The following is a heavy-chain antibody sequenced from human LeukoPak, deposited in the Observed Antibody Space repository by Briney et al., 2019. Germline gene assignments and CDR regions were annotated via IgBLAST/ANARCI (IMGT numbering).Heavy chain of an antibody. V-gene: IGHV3-21*01. CDR1: GFTFSSFT. CDR3: ARGEYRILVVPDS. D-gene: IGHD3-22*01. J-gene: IGHJ4*02. CDR2: ISSSGSYT. Sequence: KTGGSLRLSCAASGFTFSSFTMSWVRQAPGKGLEWVSSISSSGSYTYYADSVKGRFTTSRDNAKNSLYLQMISLRAEDTAVYYCARGEYRILVVPDSWGQGTLVTVSS.